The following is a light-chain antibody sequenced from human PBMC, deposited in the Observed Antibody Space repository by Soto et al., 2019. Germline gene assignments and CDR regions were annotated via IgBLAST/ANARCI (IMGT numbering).Light chain of an antibody. V-gene: IGKV1-5*01. J-gene: IGKJ2*01. Sequence: DIQMTQSPSTLSASVGDRVTITCRASQSISHWLAWYQQKPGKAPRLLIYDASSLQSGVPSRFSGNVSGTEFTLTISSLQPDDFSTYYCQHYNSHLLYTFGQGTKLEIK. CDR2: DAS. CDR1: QSISHW. CDR3: QHYNSHLLYT.